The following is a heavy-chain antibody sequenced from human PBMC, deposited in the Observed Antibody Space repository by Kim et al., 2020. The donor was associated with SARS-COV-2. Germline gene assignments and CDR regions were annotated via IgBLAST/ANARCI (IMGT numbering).Heavy chain of an antibody. D-gene: IGHD2-21*02. Sequence: GGSLRLSCAASGFFVSNTYLSWVRQAPGKGLEWVSVIYTGATTYYADSVRGRFTISRDNSRNTVYLQMNSLRAEDTAVYYCARLGPVTDNYYYGMDVWG. V-gene: IGHV3-53*01. CDR3: ARLGPVTDNYYYGMDV. CDR2: IYTGATT. J-gene: IGHJ6*02. CDR1: GFFVSNTY.